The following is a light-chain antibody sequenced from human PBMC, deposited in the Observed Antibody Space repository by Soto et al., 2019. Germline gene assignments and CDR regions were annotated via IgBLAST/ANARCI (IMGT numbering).Light chain of an antibody. V-gene: IGKV1-39*01. J-gene: IGKJ4*01. CDR3: QHSYSSPLT. CDR2: AAS. CDR1: QSISSY. Sequence: DIQMTQSPSSLSASVGDRVTITCRASQSISSYLIWYQQKPGKAPKLLIYAASSLQSGVPSRFSGSGSGTDFTLTISSLQPEDFATYYCQHSYSSPLTFGGGTKVEIK.